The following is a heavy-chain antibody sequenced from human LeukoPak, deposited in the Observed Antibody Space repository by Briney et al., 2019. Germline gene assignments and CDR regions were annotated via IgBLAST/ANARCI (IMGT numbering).Heavy chain of an antibody. J-gene: IGHJ4*02. CDR3: ARDLEVVAPLYYFDY. V-gene: IGHV1-46*01. Sequence: ASVKVSCKASGYTFTSYYMHWVRQAPGQGLEWMGIINPSGGSTSYAQKFQGRVTMTRDMSTSTVYMELSSLRSEDTAVYYCARDLEVVAPLYYFDYWGQGTLVTVSS. CDR2: INPSGGST. CDR1: GYTFTSYY. D-gene: IGHD3-22*01.